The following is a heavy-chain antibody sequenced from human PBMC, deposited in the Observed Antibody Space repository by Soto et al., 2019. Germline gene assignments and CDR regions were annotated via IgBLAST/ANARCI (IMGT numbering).Heavy chain of an antibody. Sequence: EVQLLESGGGLVQPGGSLRLSCAASGFTFSSYAMSWVRQAPGKGLEWVSAISGSGVSTYYADSVKGRFTISRDNSKNTLYLQMNSLRAEDTAVYYWAKGGRTTVTPDYWGQGTLVTVSS. CDR2: ISGSGVST. D-gene: IGHD4-4*01. CDR3: AKGGRTTVTPDY. V-gene: IGHV3-23*01. CDR1: GFTFSSYA. J-gene: IGHJ4*02.